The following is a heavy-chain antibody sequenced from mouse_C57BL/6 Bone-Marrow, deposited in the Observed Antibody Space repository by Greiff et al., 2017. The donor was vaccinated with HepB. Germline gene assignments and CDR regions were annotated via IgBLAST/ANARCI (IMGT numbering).Heavy chain of an antibody. J-gene: IGHJ3*01. CDR3: ARCGYDDAWFAY. Sequence: QVQLKESGAELVKPGASVKISCKASGYAFSSYWMNWVKQRPGKGLEWIGQIYPGDGDTNYNGKFKGKATLTADKSSSTAYMQLSSLTSEDSAVYFCARCGYDDAWFAYWGQGTLVTVSA. V-gene: IGHV1-80*01. D-gene: IGHD2-2*01. CDR1: GYAFSSYW. CDR2: IYPGDGDT.